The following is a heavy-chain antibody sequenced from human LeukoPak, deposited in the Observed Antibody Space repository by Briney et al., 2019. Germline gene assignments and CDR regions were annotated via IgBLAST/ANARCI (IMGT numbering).Heavy chain of an antibody. CDR2: ISGSGGST. V-gene: IGHV3-23*01. J-gene: IGHJ3*02. CDR3: AKLVWFGELLYRLDAFDI. D-gene: IGHD3-10*01. CDR1: GFTSSSYA. Sequence: PGGSLRLSCAASGFTSSSYAMSWVRQAPGKGLEWVSAISGSGGSTYYADSVKGRFTISRDNSKNTLYLQMNSLRAEDTAVYYCAKLVWFGELLYRLDAFDIWGQGTMVTVSS.